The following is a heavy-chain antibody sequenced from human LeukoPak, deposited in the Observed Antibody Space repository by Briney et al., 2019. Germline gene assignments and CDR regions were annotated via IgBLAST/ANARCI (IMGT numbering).Heavy chain of an antibody. CDR1: GYTFAGYH. CDR2: INPNSGGT. J-gene: IGHJ5*02. CDR3: TRDRPYTATMWFDT. V-gene: IGHV1-2*02. D-gene: IGHD5-18*01. Sequence: GASVKVSCKASGYTFAGYHVHWVRQAPGQGLEWMGWINPNSGGTNSAQKFQGRVTMTRDTSISTPYIELTGLTSDDTAIYYCTRDRPYTATMWFDTWGQGTLVTVSS.